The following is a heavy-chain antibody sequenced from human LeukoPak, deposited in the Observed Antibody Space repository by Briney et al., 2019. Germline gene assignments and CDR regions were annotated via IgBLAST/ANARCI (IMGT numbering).Heavy chain of an antibody. CDR2: IYYSGST. CDR1: GGSISSSSYY. D-gene: IGHD6-19*01. CDR3: ARDLRGWYSIDY. V-gene: IGHV4-39*02. Sequence: PSQTLSLTCTVSGGSISSSSYYWGWIRQPPGKGLEWIGSIYYSGSTYYNPSLKSRVTISVDTSKSQFSLKLTSVTAADTAVYYCARDLRGWYSIDYWGQGTLVTVSS. J-gene: IGHJ4*02.